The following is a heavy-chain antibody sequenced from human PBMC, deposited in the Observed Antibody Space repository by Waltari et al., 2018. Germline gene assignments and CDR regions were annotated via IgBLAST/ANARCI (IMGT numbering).Heavy chain of an antibody. V-gene: IGHV1-2*02. CDR3: AKLSPD. J-gene: IGHJ4*02. D-gene: IGHD3-16*02. Sequence: QVRRVPSGPGGGTPGASVRVSCKITGYPFIDYYRNGVRQAPGQGLEWMGWINPRDGETNCAQKFQDRLTMTRDTSTSTFYMQLTGLKSDDTAVYYCAKLSPDWGQGTLVIVSS. CDR2: INPRDGET. CDR1: GYPFIDYY.